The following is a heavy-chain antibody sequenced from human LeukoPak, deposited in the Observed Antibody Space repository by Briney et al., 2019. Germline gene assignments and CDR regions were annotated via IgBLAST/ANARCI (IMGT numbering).Heavy chain of an antibody. J-gene: IGHJ4*02. CDR1: GFTVITND. Sequence: PGGSLRLSCAASGFTVITNDMTWVRQAAGKEREWVSLLYSVGYTKYVESVPGRFTISRDNAKNTLYLEMNSLSPDDTAVYYCARGVEPLAANTLAYWGQGTLVTVSS. CDR3: ARGVEPLAANTLAY. D-gene: IGHD1-14*01. CDR2: LYSVGYT. V-gene: IGHV3-53*01.